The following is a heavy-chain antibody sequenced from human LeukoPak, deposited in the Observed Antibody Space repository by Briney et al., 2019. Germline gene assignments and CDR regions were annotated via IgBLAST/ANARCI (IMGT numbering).Heavy chain of an antibody. Sequence: SETLSLTCTVSGDSISGFYWSWIRQAAGKGLEWIGHIYTSGSTSYNPSLKSRVTMSVDMYKNQFSLKLRSVTAADTAVYYCARDVVAARSSLDYWGQGTLVTVSS. CDR3: ARDVVAARSSLDY. D-gene: IGHD2-2*01. CDR1: GDSISGFY. J-gene: IGHJ4*02. V-gene: IGHV4-4*07. CDR2: IYTSGST.